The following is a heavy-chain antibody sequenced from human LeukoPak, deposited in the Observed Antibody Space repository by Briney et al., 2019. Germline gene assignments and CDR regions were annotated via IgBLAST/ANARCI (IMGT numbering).Heavy chain of an antibody. J-gene: IGHJ6*02. V-gene: IGHV3-48*03. CDR1: GFTFSSYE. Sequence: PGGSLRLSCAASGFTFSSYEMNWVRQAPGKGLEWVSYISSSGSTIYYADSVKGRFTISRDNAKNSLYLQMNSLRAEGTAVYYCARDRIVATITYYYYYGMDVWGQGTTVTVSS. CDR3: ARDRIVATITYYYYYGMDV. D-gene: IGHD5-12*01. CDR2: ISSSGSTI.